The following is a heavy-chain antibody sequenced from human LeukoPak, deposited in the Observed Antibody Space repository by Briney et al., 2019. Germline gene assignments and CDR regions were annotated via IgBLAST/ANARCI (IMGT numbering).Heavy chain of an antibody. CDR2: IYHSGST. J-gene: IGHJ5*02. Sequence: SETLSLTCAVSGGSISRGGYSWSWIRQPPGKGLEWIGYIYHSGSTYYNPSLKSRVTISVDRSKNQFSLELSSVTAADTAVYYCARESSSFNWFDPWGQGTLVTVSS. CDR3: ARESSSFNWFDP. D-gene: IGHD6-13*01. V-gene: IGHV4-30-2*01. CDR1: GGSISRGGYS.